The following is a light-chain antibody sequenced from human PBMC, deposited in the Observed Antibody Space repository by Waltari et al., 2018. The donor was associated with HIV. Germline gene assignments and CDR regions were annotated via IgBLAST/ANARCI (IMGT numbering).Light chain of an antibody. Sequence: SYELTQTPSVSVSPGQTARISCSRGALPKNYSSWYGQKPGQATGLIIYKDIERPSGIPERSAGSRSGRGVTLTISDVQAEDEGYYYCQSTDHDGTWVFGGGTKLTVL. CDR3: QSTDHDGTWV. CDR1: ALPKNY. J-gene: IGLJ3*02. V-gene: IGLV3-25*03. CDR2: KDI.